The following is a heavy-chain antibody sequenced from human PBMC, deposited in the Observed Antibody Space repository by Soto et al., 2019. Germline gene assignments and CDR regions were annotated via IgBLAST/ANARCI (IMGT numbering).Heavy chain of an antibody. D-gene: IGHD2-15*01. CDR3: AKGGPDGFCSGGSCYFDY. Sequence: EVQLVESGGGLVQPGRSLRLSCAASGFTFDDYAMRWVRRVPGKGLEWVSSISWNSNIIGYADSVKGRFTISRDNAKNSLYLQMNSLRPEDTALYYCAKGGPDGFCSGGSCYFDYWGQGTLVTVSS. CDR1: GFTFDDYA. V-gene: IGHV3-9*01. CDR2: ISWNSNII. J-gene: IGHJ4*02.